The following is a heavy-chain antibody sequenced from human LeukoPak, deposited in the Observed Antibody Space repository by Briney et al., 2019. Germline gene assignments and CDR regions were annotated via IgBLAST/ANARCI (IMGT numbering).Heavy chain of an antibody. CDR3: ARVLGSVYYHNSGSYYGMTDY. D-gene: IGHD1-26*01. CDR2: IIPIFGTA. CDR1: GGTFISYA. Sequence: GASVKVSCKASGGTFISYAISWVRQAPGQGLEWMGGIIPIFGTANYAQKFQGRVTITADESTSTAYMELSSLRSEDTAVYYCARVLGSVYYHNSGSYYGMTDYWGQGTLVTVPS. J-gene: IGHJ4*02. V-gene: IGHV1-69*13.